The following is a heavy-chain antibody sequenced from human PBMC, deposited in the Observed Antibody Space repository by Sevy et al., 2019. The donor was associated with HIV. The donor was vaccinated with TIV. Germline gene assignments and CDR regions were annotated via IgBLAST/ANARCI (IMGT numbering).Heavy chain of an antibody. V-gene: IGHV3-15*01. Sequence: GGSLRLSCAASGFTFSNAWMSWVRQAPGKGLEWVGRIKSKTDGGTTDYAAPVKGRFTITRDDSKNTLYLQMNSLKTGDTAVYYCAADILTGYFDYWGQGTLVTVSS. CDR2: IKSKTDGGTT. J-gene: IGHJ4*02. CDR1: GFTFSNAW. CDR3: AADILTGYFDY. D-gene: IGHD3-9*01.